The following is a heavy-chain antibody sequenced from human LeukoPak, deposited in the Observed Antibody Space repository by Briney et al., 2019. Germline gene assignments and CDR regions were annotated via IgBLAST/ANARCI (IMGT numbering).Heavy chain of an antibody. Sequence: ASVKVSCKASGYTFTSYGISWVRQAPGQGLEWMGWISDYNGNTNYAQKLQGRVTMTTDTSTSTAYMELRSLRSDDTAVYYCARARRLRYCSSTSCYPDFDYWGQGTLVTVSS. D-gene: IGHD2-2*01. CDR3: ARARRLRYCSSTSCYPDFDY. CDR1: GYTFTSYG. V-gene: IGHV1-18*01. CDR2: ISDYNGNT. J-gene: IGHJ4*02.